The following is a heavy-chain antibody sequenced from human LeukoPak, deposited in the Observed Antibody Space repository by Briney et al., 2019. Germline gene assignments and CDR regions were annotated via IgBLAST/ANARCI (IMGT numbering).Heavy chain of an antibody. CDR1: GFTFSSYS. CDR3: ARGYYDFWSGYSAGYFDY. J-gene: IGHJ4*02. V-gene: IGHV3-21*01. D-gene: IGHD3-3*01. CDR2: ISSSSSYI. Sequence: PGGSLRLSCAASGFTFSSYSMNWVRQAPGQGLEWVSSISSSSSYIYYADSVKGRFTISRDNAKNSLYLQMNSLRAEDTAVYYCARGYYDFWSGYSAGYFDYWGQGTLVTVSS.